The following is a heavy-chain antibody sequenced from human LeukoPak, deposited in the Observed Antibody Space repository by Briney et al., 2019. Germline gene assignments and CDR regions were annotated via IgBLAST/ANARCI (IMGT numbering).Heavy chain of an antibody. Sequence: ASVKVSCKASGYTFTSYDINWVRQATGQGLEWMGWMNPNSGNTGYAQKFQGRVTMTRNTSISTAYMELSSLRSEDTAVYYCARALWPGAFDIWGQGTMSAFDIWGQGTMVTVSS. D-gene: IGHD3-10*01. V-gene: IGHV1-8*01. CDR2: MNPNSGNT. J-gene: IGHJ3*02. CDR3: ARALWPGAFDIWGQGTMSAFDI. CDR1: GYTFTSYD.